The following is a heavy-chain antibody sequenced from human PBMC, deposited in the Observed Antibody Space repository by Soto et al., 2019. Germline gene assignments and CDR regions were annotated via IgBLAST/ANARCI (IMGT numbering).Heavy chain of an antibody. V-gene: IGHV4-4*02. CDR2: IYHSGST. Sequence: SETLSLTCAVSGGSISSSNCWSWVRQPPGKGLEWIGEIYHSGSTNYNPSLESRVTISVDKSKNQFSLKLSSVTAADTAVYYCARVEGRFYYGMDVWGQGTTVTVS. CDR3: ARVEGRFYYGMDV. J-gene: IGHJ6*02. CDR1: GGSISSSNC.